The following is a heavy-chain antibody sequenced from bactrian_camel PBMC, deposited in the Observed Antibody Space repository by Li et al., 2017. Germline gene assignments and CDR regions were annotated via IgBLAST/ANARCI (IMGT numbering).Heavy chain of an antibody. CDR2: IASGGGST. D-gene: IGHD2*01. V-gene: IGHV3S31*01. J-gene: IGHJ4*01. CDR3: ARGGQLLIPFDG. CDR1: GFAFTSYD. Sequence: VQLVESGGGSVQAGGSLRLSCGASGFAFTSYDVMSWVRQAPGKGLEWVSGIASGGGSTYYADSVKGRFTISRDDAKNTLYLQLNSLETKDTATYYCARGGQLLIPFDGWGQGTQVTVS.